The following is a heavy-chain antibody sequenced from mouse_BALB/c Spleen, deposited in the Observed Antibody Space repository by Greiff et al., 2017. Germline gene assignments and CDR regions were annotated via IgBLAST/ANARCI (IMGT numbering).Heavy chain of an antibody. J-gene: IGHJ4*01. CDR2: ISDGGSYT. CDR1: GFTFSDYY. CDR3: ARAPTKSTTRYAMDY. D-gene: IGHD2-4*01. Sequence: EVNLVESGGGLVKPGGSLKLSCAASGFTFSDYYMYWVRQTPEKRLEWVATISDGGSYTYYPDSVKGRFTISRDNAKNNLYLQMSSLKSEDTAMYYGARAPTKSTTRYAMDYWGQGTSVTVSS. V-gene: IGHV5-4*02.